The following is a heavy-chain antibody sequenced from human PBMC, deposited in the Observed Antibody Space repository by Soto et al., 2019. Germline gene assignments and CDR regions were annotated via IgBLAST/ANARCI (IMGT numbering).Heavy chain of an antibody. J-gene: IGHJ6*03. CDR2: IYSGGGT. V-gene: IGHV3-66*01. CDR3: AREQWYYMDV. Sequence: EVQLVESGGGLVQPGGSLRLSCAASEFTVSSYYMNWVRQAPGKGLEGASVIYSGGGTYYAESAKGRFTISRDISRNMVYLQMNSLRAEDTAVYYCAREQWYYMDVWGKGTTVTVSS. CDR1: EFTVSSYY. D-gene: IGHD6-19*01.